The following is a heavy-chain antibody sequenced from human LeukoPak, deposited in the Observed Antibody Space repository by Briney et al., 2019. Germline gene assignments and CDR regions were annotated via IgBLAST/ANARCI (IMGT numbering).Heavy chain of an antibody. V-gene: IGHV3-21*01. CDR2: ISSSSAYI. D-gene: IGHD5-12*01. J-gene: IGHJ4*02. CDR3: ARDPSSVASGYYFDS. CDR1: GFTLSRYS. Sequence: GGSLRLSCAASGFTLSRYSMNWVRQAPGKGLEWVSSISSSSAYIYYADSVKGRFAISRDNAENSLYLQMDSLTPEDTAVYYCARDPSSVASGYYFDSWGQGTLVTVSS.